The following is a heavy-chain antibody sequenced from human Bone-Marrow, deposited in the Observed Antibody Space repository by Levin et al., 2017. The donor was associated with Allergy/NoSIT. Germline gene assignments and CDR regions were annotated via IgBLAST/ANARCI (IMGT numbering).Heavy chain of an antibody. J-gene: IGHJ6*02. V-gene: IGHV3-30*04. Sequence: SCAASGFTFSSYAMHWVRQAPGKGLEWVAVISYDGSNKYYADSVKGRFTISRDNSKNTLYLQMNSLRAEDTAVYYCARDRFLTMVRGVIITTYYYGMDVWGQGTTVTVSS. CDR3: ARDRFLTMVRGVIITTYYYGMDV. CDR1: GFTFSSYA. D-gene: IGHD3-10*01. CDR2: ISYDGSNK.